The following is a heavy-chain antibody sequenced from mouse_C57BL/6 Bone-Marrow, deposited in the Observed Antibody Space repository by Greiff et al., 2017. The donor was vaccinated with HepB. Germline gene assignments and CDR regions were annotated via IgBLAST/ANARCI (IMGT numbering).Heavy chain of an antibody. Sequence: EVQLQQSGAELVRPGASVKLSCTASGFNIKDDYMHWVKQRPEQGLEWIGWIDPENGDTEYASKFQGKATITADTSSNTAYLQLSSLTSEDTAVYYCTTGSTHWYFDVWGTGTTVTGSS. D-gene: IGHD1-1*01. V-gene: IGHV14-4*01. CDR1: GFNIKDDY. J-gene: IGHJ1*03. CDR3: TTGSTHWYFDV. CDR2: IDPENGDT.